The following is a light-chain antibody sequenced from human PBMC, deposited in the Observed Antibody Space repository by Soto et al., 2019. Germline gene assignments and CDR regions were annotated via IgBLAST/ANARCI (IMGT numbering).Light chain of an antibody. V-gene: IGKV3-11*01. J-gene: IGKJ5*01. CDR1: QSVSTY. CDR2: DAS. Sequence: EIELTQAPATLTVSLGERATLSCRASQSVSTYLAWYQQKPGQAPRLLIYDASNRATGIPARFSGSGSATDFTLTIGILVPDDFAVYSSQQRNGWFTFAQGTRLEIK. CDR3: QQRNGWFT.